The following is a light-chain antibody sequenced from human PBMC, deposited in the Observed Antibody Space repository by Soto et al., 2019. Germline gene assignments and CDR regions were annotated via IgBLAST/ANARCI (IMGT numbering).Light chain of an antibody. J-gene: IGKJ1*01. CDR3: QQYSSSSEWT. Sequence: EIVLTQSPGTLSLSPGERATLSCRASQSVSNNYLAWYQQKPGQAPRLLIYAASSRATGIPDRFSGGGSGTDFTLTISSLQPDDFATYYCQQYSSSSEWTFGQGTKVDIK. V-gene: IGKV3-20*01. CDR1: QSVSNNY. CDR2: AAS.